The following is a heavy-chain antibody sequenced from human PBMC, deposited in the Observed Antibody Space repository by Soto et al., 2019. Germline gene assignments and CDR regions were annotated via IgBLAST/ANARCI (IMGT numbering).Heavy chain of an antibody. CDR3: ARDESSGYSRIFDY. J-gene: IGHJ4*02. CDR1: GYTFTGYY. CDR2: INPNSGGT. D-gene: IGHD3-22*01. V-gene: IGHV1-2*04. Sequence: QVKLVQSGAEVKKPGASVKVSCKASGYTFTGYYMHWVRQAHGQGLEWMGWINPNSGGTNYAQKFQGWVTMTRDTSISTAYMELSRLRYDDTAVYYWARDESSGYSRIFDYWGQGPLVTVSS.